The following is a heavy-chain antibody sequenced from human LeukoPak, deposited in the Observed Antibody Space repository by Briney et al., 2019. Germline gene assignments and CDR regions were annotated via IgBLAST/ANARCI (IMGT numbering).Heavy chain of an antibody. CDR1: GGSITSYY. CDR3: ARGRGPDYDYYYMDV. CDR2: IYTSGTT. J-gene: IGHJ6*03. Sequence: SETLSLICIVSGGSITSYYWSWIRQAPGKGLEWIGRIYTSGTTKYNPSLKSRVTISVDTSKNQFSLRLSSVTAADTAVYYCARGRGPDYDYYYMDVWGKGTTVTVSS. V-gene: IGHV4-4*07.